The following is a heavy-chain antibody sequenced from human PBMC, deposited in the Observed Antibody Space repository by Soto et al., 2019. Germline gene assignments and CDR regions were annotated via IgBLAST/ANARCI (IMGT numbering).Heavy chain of an antibody. D-gene: IGHD5-18*01. CDR1: GGSFSGYY. V-gene: IGHV4-34*01. Sequence: KASETLSLTCAVYGGSFSGYYRSWIRQPPGKGLEWIGEINHSGSTNYNPSLKSRVTISVDTSKNQFSLKLSSVTAADTAVYYCASRRGYSYGAFRFDPWGQGTLVTVSS. CDR3: ASRRGYSYGAFRFDP. CDR2: INHSGST. J-gene: IGHJ5*02.